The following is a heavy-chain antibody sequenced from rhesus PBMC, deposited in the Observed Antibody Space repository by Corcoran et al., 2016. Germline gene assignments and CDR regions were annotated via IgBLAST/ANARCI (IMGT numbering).Heavy chain of an antibody. D-gene: IGHD2-27*01. V-gene: IGHV4-173*01. Sequence: QLQLQESGPGLVKPSAILSLTCAVPGGSISSNYWSGIRQPPGKGMEGIGRISGSGGSTDSHPSLKSRVTISTDTSKNQFSLKLSSVTSADTAVYYCARDEEECSGIYCYAGVYFDYWGQGVLVTVSS. CDR1: GGSISSNY. CDR2: ISGSGGST. J-gene: IGHJ4*01. CDR3: ARDEEECSGIYCYAGVYFDY.